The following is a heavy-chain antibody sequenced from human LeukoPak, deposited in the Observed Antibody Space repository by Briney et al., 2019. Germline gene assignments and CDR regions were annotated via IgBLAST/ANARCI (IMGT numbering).Heavy chain of an antibody. Sequence: GASVKVSCKASGYIFTSYGISWVRQAPGQGLEWMGWISAYNGNTNYAQKLQGRVTMTTDTSTSTAYMELRSLRSDDTAVHYCARGGGYYYDSSGYYGIDYWGQGTLVTVSS. CDR2: ISAYNGNT. CDR1: GYIFTSYG. D-gene: IGHD3-22*01. J-gene: IGHJ4*02. V-gene: IGHV1-18*01. CDR3: ARGGGYYYDSSGYYGIDY.